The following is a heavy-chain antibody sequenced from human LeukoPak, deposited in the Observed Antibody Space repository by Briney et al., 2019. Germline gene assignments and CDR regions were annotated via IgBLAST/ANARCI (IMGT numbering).Heavy chain of an antibody. CDR3: ARSRVAAPFDY. V-gene: IGHV4-61*01. Sequence: SETLSLTCTVSGGSISSASYYWSWIRQPPGKGLEWIGYIYYSGSTNYNPSLKSRVTISVDTSKNQFSLKLSSVTAADTAVYYCARSRVAAPFDYWGQGTLVTVSS. CDR2: IYYSGST. J-gene: IGHJ4*02. CDR1: GGSISSASYY. D-gene: IGHD6-6*01.